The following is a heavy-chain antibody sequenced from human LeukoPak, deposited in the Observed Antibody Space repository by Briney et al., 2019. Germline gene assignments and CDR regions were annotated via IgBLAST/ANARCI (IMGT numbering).Heavy chain of an antibody. CDR1: GGSFSGYY. CDR3: ARGRYYYDSSGYYYTYFDY. V-gene: IGHV4-34*01. CDR2: INHSGST. Sequence: SETLSLTCAVYGGSFSGYYWSWIRQPPGKGLEWIGEINHSGSTNYNPSLKNRVTISVDTSKNQFSLKLSSVTAADTAVYNCARGRYYYDSSGYYYTYFDYWGQGTLVTVSS. D-gene: IGHD3-22*01. J-gene: IGHJ4*02.